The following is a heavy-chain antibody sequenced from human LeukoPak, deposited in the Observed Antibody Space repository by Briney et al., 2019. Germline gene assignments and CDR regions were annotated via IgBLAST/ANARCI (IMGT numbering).Heavy chain of an antibody. CDR2: ISYDGSNK. D-gene: IGHD2-21*02. CDR1: GFTFSSYG. Sequence: GGSLRLPCAASGFTFSSYGMHWVRQAPGKGLEWVAVISYDGSNKYYADSVKGRFTISRDNSKNTLYLQMNSLRAEDTAVYYCAKATNCGGDCYFLDYWGQGTLVTVSS. J-gene: IGHJ4*02. V-gene: IGHV3-30*18. CDR3: AKATNCGGDCYFLDY.